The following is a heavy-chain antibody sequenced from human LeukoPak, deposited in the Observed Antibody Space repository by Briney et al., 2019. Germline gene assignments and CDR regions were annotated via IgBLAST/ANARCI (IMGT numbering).Heavy chain of an antibody. D-gene: IGHD2-2*02. CDR1: GFTFSSYG. CDR2: ISYDGSNK. J-gene: IGHJ4*02. V-gene: IGHV3-30*18. Sequence: TGGSLRLSCAASGFTFSSYGMHWVRQAPGKGLEWVAVISYDGSNKYYADSVKGRFTISRDNSKNTLYLQMNSLRAEDTAVYYCAKGNRSWVPAAILCYWGQGTLVTVSS. CDR3: AKGNRSWVPAAILCY.